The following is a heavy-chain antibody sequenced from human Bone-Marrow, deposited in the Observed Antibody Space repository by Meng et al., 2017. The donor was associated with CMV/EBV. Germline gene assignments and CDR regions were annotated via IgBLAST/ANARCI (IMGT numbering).Heavy chain of an antibody. CDR3: ATTGEPKAYGRWFDP. V-gene: IGHV1-8*01. J-gene: IGHJ5*02. Sequence: ASVKVSCKASGYTFTSYDINWVRQATGQGLEWMGWMNPNSGNTGYAQKFQGRVTMNEDTSTDTAYMELSSLRSEDTAVYYCATTGEPKAYGRWFDPWGQGTLVTVSS. CDR2: MNPNSGNT. D-gene: IGHD3-16*01. CDR1: GYTFTSYD.